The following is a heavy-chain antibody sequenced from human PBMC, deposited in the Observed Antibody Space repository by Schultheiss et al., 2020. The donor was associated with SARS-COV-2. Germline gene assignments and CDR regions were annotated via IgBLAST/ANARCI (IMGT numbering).Heavy chain of an antibody. CDR1: GFTVSSNY. CDR3: ARDGVDGDNVGDFDY. D-gene: IGHD4-17*01. CDR2: IYSGGST. J-gene: IGHJ4*02. Sequence: GESLKISCAASGFTVSSNYMSWVRQAPGKGLEWVSVIYSGGSTYYADSVKGRFTISRDNSKNTLHLQMNSLRAEDTAVYYCARDGVDGDNVGDFDYWGQGTLVTVSS. V-gene: IGHV3-53*01.